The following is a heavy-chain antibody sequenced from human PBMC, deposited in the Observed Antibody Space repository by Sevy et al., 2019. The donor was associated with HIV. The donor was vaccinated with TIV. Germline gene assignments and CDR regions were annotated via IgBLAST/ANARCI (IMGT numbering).Heavy chain of an antibody. V-gene: IGHV3-7*04. CDR1: GFTFSNYW. J-gene: IGHJ4*02. Sequence: GGSLRLSCAASGFTFSNYWMNWVRQAPGKGLEWVANIKQDGSDKYYVDSVRGRFTISRDNAKNSLYLQMNNLRAEDTAVYYCARAWNYARDYWGQGTLVTVSS. CDR2: IKQDGSDK. CDR3: ARAWNYARDY. D-gene: IGHD1-7*01.